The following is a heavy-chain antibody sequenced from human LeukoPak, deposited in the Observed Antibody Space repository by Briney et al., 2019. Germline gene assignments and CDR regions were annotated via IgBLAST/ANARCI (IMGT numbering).Heavy chain of an antibody. V-gene: IGHV1-69*05. D-gene: IGHD2-15*01. CDR1: GGTFSSYA. CDR3: ARVHIRLLGFRWFDP. CDR2: IIPIFGTA. J-gene: IGHJ5*02. Sequence: GSSVKVSCKASGGTFSSYAISWVRQAPGQGLEWMGGIIPIFGTANYALKFQGRVTITTDESTSTAYMELSSLRSEDTAVYYCARVHIRLLGFRWFDPWAQGTLVTVFS.